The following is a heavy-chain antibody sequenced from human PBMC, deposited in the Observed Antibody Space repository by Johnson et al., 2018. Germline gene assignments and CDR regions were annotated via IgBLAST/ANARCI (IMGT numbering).Heavy chain of an antibody. CDR3: ARDQYYDSSGYYLSFDI. Sequence: VQLVESGGGLVKPGGSLRLSCAASGFTFSSYSMNWVRQAPGQGLEWVSSISSSSSYIYYADSVKGRFTISRHNAKNSLYLQMNSLRAEDTAVYYCARDQYYDSSGYYLSFDIWGQGTMVTVSS. CDR1: GFTFSSYS. J-gene: IGHJ3*02. D-gene: IGHD3-22*01. CDR2: ISSSSSYI. V-gene: IGHV3-21*01.